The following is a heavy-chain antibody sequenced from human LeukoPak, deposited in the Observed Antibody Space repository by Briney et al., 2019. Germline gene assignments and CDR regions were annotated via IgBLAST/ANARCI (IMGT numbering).Heavy chain of an antibody. CDR2: IYYSGST. D-gene: IGHD4-17*01. J-gene: IGHJ4*02. V-gene: IGHV4-59*01. CDR1: GGSISSYD. CDR3: ASGLFYGKDSFDY. Sequence: PSETLSLTCTVSGGSISSYDWSWIRQPPGKGLEWIGYIYYSGSTTYNPYLMSRRTISVDKFKSHFSLKLSTVTDADTAVYYCASGLFYGKDSFDYWGQGTLVTVSS.